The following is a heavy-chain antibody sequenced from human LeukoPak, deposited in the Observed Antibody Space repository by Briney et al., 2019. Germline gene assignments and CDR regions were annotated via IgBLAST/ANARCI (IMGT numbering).Heavy chain of an antibody. J-gene: IGHJ4*02. CDR3: AANPEYYDSSGYYRDY. CDR2: FDPEDGET. CDR1: GYTLTELS. D-gene: IGHD3-22*01. V-gene: IGHV1-24*01. Sequence: SVKVSCKVSGYTLTELSMHWVRQAPGKGLEWMGGFDPEDGETIYAQKFQGRVTMTEDTSTDTAYMELSSLRSEDTAVYYCAANPEYYDSSGYYRDYWGQGTLVTVSS.